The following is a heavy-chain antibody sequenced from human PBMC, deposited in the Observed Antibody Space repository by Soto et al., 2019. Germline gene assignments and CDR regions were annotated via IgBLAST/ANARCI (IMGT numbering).Heavy chain of an antibody. CDR2: IKSKTDGGTT. D-gene: IGHD2-15*01. Sequence: PGGSLRLSCAASGFTFTKAWMSLVRQSPGKGLEWVGRIKSKTDGGTTDYAAPVKGRFTISIDDSKNTLYLQMNSLKTEDTAVYSCNTEGPGYCSGGSGYANDFWGQGNRVTVFS. CDR1: GFTFTKAW. J-gene: IGHJ4*02. CDR3: NTEGPGYCSGGSGYANDF. V-gene: IGHV3-15*01.